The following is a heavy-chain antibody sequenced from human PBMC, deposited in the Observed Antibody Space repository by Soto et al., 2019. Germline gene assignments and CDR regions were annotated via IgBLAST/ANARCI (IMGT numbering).Heavy chain of an antibody. CDR2: IRSKANSYAT. D-gene: IGHD3-3*01. V-gene: IGHV3-73*01. J-gene: IGHJ6*02. CDR1: GVTCSGSA. Sequence: GGSRRLACGAAGVTCSGSAMHWVRQASGKGLEWVGRIRSKANSYATAYAASVKGRFTISRDDSKNTAYLQMNSLKTEDTAVYYCTRHPHYRVTILGVVDYGMDVWGQGTTVPVSS. CDR3: TRHPHYRVTILGVVDYGMDV.